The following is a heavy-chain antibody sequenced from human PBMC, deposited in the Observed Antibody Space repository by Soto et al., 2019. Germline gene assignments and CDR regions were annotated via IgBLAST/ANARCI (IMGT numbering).Heavy chain of an antibody. V-gene: IGHV5-51*01. J-gene: IGHJ6*02. CDR2: IYPADSDT. CDR3: ARKFHDTRGGGYSSYGLDV. D-gene: IGHD3-16*01. Sequence: GESLKISCKGSGYSFSNYWIAWVRQMPGKGLEWMGNIYPADSDTRYSPSFQGQVTISADKYISTAYLQWSSLKASDTAMYYCARKFHDTRGGGYSSYGLDVCALGTTATASS. CDR1: GYSFSNYW.